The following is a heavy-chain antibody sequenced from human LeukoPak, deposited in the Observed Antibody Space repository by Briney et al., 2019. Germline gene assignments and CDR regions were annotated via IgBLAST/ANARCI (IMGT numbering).Heavy chain of an antibody. Sequence: QAGGSLRLPCAASGFTFSSYAMSWARQAPGRGREWVLDISGSGGSTYYADSVKGRFTISRDNSKNTLYLQMNSLRAEDTAVYYCAKHAGKGSSWYNWFDPWGQGTLVTVSS. CDR1: GFTFSSYA. J-gene: IGHJ5*02. V-gene: IGHV3-23*01. CDR2: ISGSGGST. CDR3: AKHAGKGSSWYNWFDP. D-gene: IGHD6-13*01.